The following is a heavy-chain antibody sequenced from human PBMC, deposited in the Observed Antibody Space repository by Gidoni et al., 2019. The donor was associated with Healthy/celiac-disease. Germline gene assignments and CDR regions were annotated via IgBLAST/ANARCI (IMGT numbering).Heavy chain of an antibody. V-gene: IGHV3-15*01. J-gene: IGHJ4*02. CDR2: IKSRADGGTT. CDR3: TTETQRVRGVARNFDY. CDR1: GFTSRTAG. Sequence: EVPLVEPGGGLVKPGGFLTLSRAASGFTSRTAGMGWFGLARGMGREWVGRIKSRADGGTTGYAAPVKGRFTIARDESKNALYLQMNSLKTGGTAVYYWTTETQRVRGVARNFDYWGRGTLVAVSS. D-gene: IGHD3-10*01.